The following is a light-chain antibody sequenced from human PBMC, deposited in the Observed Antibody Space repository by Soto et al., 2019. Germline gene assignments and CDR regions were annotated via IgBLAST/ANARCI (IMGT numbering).Light chain of an antibody. CDR3: LQHSNLPWT. J-gene: IGKJ1*01. Sequence: DIQMTQSPSSLSASVGDRVTITCRPSQDIGIALDWYQQKPGKAPRRLIYASSSLQRGVPSRFSGSGSGTEFTLTISSLQPEDFATYFCLQHSNLPWTFGQGTKVDIK. CDR2: ASS. V-gene: IGKV1-17*01. CDR1: QDIGIA.